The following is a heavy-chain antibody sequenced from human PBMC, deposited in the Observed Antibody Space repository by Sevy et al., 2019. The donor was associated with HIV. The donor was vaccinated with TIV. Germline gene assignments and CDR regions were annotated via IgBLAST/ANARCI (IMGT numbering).Heavy chain of an antibody. D-gene: IGHD6-19*01. CDR1: GGTISRDG. J-gene: IGHJ4*02. V-gene: IGHV1-69*13. CDR2: IISFFDMT. CDR3: AGGGGSGWYYFDS. Sequence: ASVKVSCKASGGTISRDGISWVRQAPGQGLEWMGGIISFFDMTNYAQKFQGRVTISADESTRTVYMELSSLRFEDTAGYYCAGGGGSGWYYFDSWGQGTLVTVSS.